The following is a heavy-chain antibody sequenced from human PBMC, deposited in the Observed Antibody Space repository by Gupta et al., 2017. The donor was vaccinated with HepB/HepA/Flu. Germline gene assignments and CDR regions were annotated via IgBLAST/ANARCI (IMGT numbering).Heavy chain of an antibody. D-gene: IGHD3-10*01. V-gene: IGHV2-5*02. CDR1: GFSLFTVGVG. Sequence: QITLRESGPTLVNPTQTLTLTCNFSGFSLFTVGVGVGWVRQPPGKGLQWLALIYWDDDTRYNPSLRNRLTITKDAARDQVVLVMTNMAPEDTGTYFCAHRPHDGSGSTNWFDTWDQGTSVTVSS. J-gene: IGHJ5*02. CDR3: AHRPHDGSGSTNWFDT. CDR2: IYWDDDT.